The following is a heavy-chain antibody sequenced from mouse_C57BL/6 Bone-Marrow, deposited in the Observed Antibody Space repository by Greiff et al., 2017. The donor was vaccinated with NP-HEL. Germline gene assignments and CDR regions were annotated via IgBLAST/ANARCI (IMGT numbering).Heavy chain of an antibody. CDR2: ISSGGDYI. V-gene: IGHV5-9-1*02. J-gene: IGHJ2*01. Sequence: EVHLVESGEGLVKPGGSLKLSCAASGFTFSSYAMSWVRQTPEKRLEWVAYISSGGDYIYYADTVKGRFTISRDNARNTLYLQMSSLKSEDTAMYYCTRDGSYYYGSLYYFDYWGQGTTLTVSS. D-gene: IGHD1-1*01. CDR1: GFTFSSYA. CDR3: TRDGSYYYGSLYYFDY.